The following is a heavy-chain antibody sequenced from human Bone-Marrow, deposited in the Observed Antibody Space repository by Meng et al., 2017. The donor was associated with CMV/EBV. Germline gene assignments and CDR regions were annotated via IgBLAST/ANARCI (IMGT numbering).Heavy chain of an antibody. CDR2: ISGSGGST. CDR3: AAKSRIAAAGGN. D-gene: IGHD6-13*01. Sequence: DVQLLDSWGGLVQRWGSLRLSCAASGFTFSSYAMSWVRQAPGKGLEWVSAISGSGGSTYYADSVKGRFTISRENSKNTLYLQMNSLRAEDKALYYCAAKSRIAAAGGNWGQATLVTVSS. J-gene: IGHJ4*02. V-gene: IGHV3-23*01. CDR1: GFTFSSYA.